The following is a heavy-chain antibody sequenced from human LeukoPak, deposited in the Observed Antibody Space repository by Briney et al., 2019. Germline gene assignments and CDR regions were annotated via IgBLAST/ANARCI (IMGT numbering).Heavy chain of an antibody. V-gene: IGHV3-21*05. CDR1: GFTFSSYG. D-gene: IGHD3-22*01. CDR2: ISRRSDDI. J-gene: IGHJ4*02. Sequence: GGSLRLSCVGSGFTFSSYGMSWVRQAPGKGLEWVSFISRRSDDINYADFVKGRFTISRDNAKNSLYLEMTSLRAEDTAVYYRARYYDTSGYPYYLDYWGQGALVSVSS. CDR3: ARYYDTSGYPYYLDY.